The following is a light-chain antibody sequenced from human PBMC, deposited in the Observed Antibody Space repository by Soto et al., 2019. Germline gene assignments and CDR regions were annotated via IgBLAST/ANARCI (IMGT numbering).Light chain of an antibody. CDR2: GAS. CDR3: QQYYSTPLT. J-gene: IGKJ4*01. CDR1: PTVVSVY. V-gene: IGKV3D-7*01. Sequence: EIELTQSPASLSLSPGEGVTLSCRARPTVVSVYVSWYQQKPGQAPRLFIYGASIRATGIPGRFSGSGSGTDFTLTISSLQPEDVAVYYCQQYYSTPLTFGGGTKVEIK.